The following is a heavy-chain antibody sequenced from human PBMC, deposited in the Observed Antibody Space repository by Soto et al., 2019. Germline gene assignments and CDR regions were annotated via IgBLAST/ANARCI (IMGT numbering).Heavy chain of an antibody. D-gene: IGHD2-2*01. CDR2: IYYSGST. CDR1: GGSISSYY. V-gene: IGHV4-59*01. CDR3: ARNHRGSLTSKSDDDAFDI. J-gene: IGHJ3*02. Sequence: SETLSLTCTVSGGSISSYYWSWIRQPPGKGLEWIGYIYYSGSTNYNPSLKSRVTISIDTSKNQFSLKRSSVTAADTAVYYCARNHRGSLTSKSDDDAFDIRGQRTRGAV.